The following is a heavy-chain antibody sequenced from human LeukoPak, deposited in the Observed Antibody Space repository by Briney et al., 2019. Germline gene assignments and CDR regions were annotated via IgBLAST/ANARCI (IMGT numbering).Heavy chain of an antibody. D-gene: IGHD6-13*01. V-gene: IGHV4-34*01. CDR2: INHSGST. Sequence: SETLSLTCAVYGGSFSGYYWSWIRQPPGKGLEWIGEINHSGSTNYNPSLKSRVTISVDTSKNQFSLKLSSVTAADTAVYYCARGENPGIAAAGKEVWFDPWGQGTLVTVSS. J-gene: IGHJ5*02. CDR3: ARGENPGIAAAGKEVWFDP. CDR1: GGSFSGYY.